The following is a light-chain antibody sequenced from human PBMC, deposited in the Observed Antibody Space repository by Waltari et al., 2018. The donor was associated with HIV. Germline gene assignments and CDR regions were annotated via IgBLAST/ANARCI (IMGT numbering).Light chain of an antibody. Sequence: SYELTQPPSASVSPGQTASITCSGDKLGDKYACWYQQKPGQSPVLVIYHDIQRPSGIPERFSGSNSGNTATLTISGTQAMDEADYYCQAWDSSTVVFGGGTKLTVL. J-gene: IGLJ2*01. V-gene: IGLV3-1*01. CDR3: QAWDSSTVV. CDR1: KLGDKY. CDR2: HDI.